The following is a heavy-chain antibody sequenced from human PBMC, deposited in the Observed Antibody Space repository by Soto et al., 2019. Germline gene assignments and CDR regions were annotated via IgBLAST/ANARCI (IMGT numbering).Heavy chain of an antibody. Sequence: SETLSLTCAVYGGSFSGYYWSWIRQPPGKGLEWIGEINHSGSTNYNPSLKSRVTISVDTSKNQFSLKLSSVTAADTAVYYCARSAVVAPSGLDFSGQGVLVTVSS. D-gene: IGHD2-15*01. CDR3: ARSAVVAPSGLDF. V-gene: IGHV4-34*01. CDR2: INHSGST. CDR1: GGSFSGYY. J-gene: IGHJ4*02.